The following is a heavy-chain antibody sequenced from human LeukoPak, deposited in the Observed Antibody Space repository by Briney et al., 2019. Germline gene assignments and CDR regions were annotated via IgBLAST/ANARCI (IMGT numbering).Heavy chain of an antibody. CDR1: GGSISSYY. D-gene: IGHD3-10*01. V-gene: IGHV4-59*01. J-gene: IGHJ5*01. CDR3: ARGSGSPRFDS. CDR2: IYYSGST. Sequence: SETLSLTCTVSGGSISSYYWSWIRQPPGKGLEWIGYIYYSGSTNYNPSLKSRVTISVDTSKNQLSLKVGSVTAADTAVYFCARGSGSPRFDSWGQGTLVTVSS.